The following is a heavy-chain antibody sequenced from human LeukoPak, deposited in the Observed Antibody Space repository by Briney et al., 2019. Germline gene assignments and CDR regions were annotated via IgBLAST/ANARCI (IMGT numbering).Heavy chain of an antibody. CDR1: GYTFTKYY. D-gene: IGHD2-15*01. Sequence: ASVKVSCKASGYTFTKYYMFWLRQAPGQGLEWMGRINPSSGGTDYAQKFQGRVTITRDTSISTAYMELSRLRSDDTAMYYCARGYCSGGSCYSVENWFDPWGQGTLVTVSS. CDR2: INPSSGGT. CDR3: ARGYCSGGSCYSVENWFDP. J-gene: IGHJ5*02. V-gene: IGHV1-2*06.